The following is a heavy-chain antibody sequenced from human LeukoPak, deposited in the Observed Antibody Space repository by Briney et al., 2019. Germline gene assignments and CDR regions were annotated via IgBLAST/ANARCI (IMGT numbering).Heavy chain of an antibody. J-gene: IGHJ3*02. Sequence: GGSLRLSCAASGFTFSSYAMSWVRQAPGKGLEWVSAISGSGGSTYYADSVKGRFTISRDNSKNTLYLQMNSLRAEDTAVYYCAKDEGYGSGSYYGDAFDIWGQGTMVTVSS. V-gene: IGHV3-23*01. CDR3: AKDEGYGSGSYYGDAFDI. D-gene: IGHD3-10*01. CDR2: ISGSGGST. CDR1: GFTFSSYA.